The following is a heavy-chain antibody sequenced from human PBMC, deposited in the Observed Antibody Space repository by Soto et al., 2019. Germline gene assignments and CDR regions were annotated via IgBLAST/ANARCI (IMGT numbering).Heavy chain of an antibody. CDR2: ISSSSSYI. CDR1: GFTFSSYS. J-gene: IGHJ4*02. V-gene: IGHV3-21*01. Sequence: EVQLVESGGGLLKPGGSLRLSCAASGFTFSSYSMNWVLQAPGKGLEWVSSISSSSSYIYYADSVKGRFTISRDNAKNSLYLQMNSLRAEDTAVYYCARDAYSSSAANYWGQGTLVTVSS. D-gene: IGHD6-6*01. CDR3: ARDAYSSSAANY.